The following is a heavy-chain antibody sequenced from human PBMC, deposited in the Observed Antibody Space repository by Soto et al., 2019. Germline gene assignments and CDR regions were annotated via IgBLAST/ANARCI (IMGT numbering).Heavy chain of an antibody. CDR2: ISAYNGNT. Sequence: ASVKVSCKASGYTLTSYGISWMRKAPGKGLEWMGWISAYNGNTSYAQKLQGRVTMTTDTSTSTAYMELRSLRSDDTAVYYCARDLTPGLVDHWGQGTLVTVSS. CDR1: GYTLTSYG. CDR3: ARDLTPGLVDH. D-gene: IGHD3-9*01. V-gene: IGHV1-18*01. J-gene: IGHJ4*02.